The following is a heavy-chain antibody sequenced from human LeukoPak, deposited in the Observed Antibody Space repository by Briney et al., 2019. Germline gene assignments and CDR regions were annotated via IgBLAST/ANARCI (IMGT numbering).Heavy chain of an antibody. CDR3: ARGVSSWYKCYYMDV. J-gene: IGHJ6*03. Sequence: GGSLRLSCAASGFTFSSYWMHWVRQAPGKGLVWVSRINSDGSSTSYADSVKGRFTISRDNAKNTLYLQMNSLRAEDTAVYYCARGVSSWYKCYYMDVWGKGTTVTVSS. D-gene: IGHD6-13*01. CDR1: GFTFSSYW. CDR2: INSDGSST. V-gene: IGHV3-74*01.